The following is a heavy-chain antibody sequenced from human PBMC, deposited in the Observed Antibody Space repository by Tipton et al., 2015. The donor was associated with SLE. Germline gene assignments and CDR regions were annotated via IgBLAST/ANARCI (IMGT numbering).Heavy chain of an antibody. Sequence: TLSLTCAVYGGSFSGYYWSWIRQPPGKGLEWIGEINHSGSTNYNPSLKSRVTISVDTSKNQFSLKLSSVTAADAAGYYCARGGGWGLRCFDYWGQGTLVPVSS. CDR1: GGSFSGYY. CDR3: ARGGGWGLRCFDY. CDR2: INHSGST. D-gene: IGHD1-26*01. V-gene: IGHV4-34*01. J-gene: IGHJ4*02.